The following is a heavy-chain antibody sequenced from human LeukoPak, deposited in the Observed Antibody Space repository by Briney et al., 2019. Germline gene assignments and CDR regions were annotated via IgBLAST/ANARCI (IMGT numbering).Heavy chain of an antibody. CDR2: IKQDGSEK. D-gene: IGHD5-12*01. Sequence: GGSLRLSCAASGFTFSSYWMSWVRQPPGAGLEWVANIKQDGSEKYYEDSVKGRFAISRDNAKNSLYLQMNTLSAEATAVYYCARASLPEVNTDYDYWGQGTPLTVSS. J-gene: IGHJ4*02. CDR3: ARASLPEVNTDYDY. CDR1: GFTFSSYW. V-gene: IGHV3-7*01.